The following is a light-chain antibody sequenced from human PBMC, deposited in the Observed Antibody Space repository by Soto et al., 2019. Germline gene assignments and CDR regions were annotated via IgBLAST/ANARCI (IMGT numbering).Light chain of an antibody. CDR2: EVT. CDR3: SSYRSVGSIV. Sequence: QSALTQPASVSGSPGQSITISCTGTRSDVGSYNSVSWYQQHPGKAPRVIIFEVTKRPSGISNRFSGSKSGKTASLTISGLQADDEGDYYCSSYRSVGSIVFGTGTKLTVL. J-gene: IGLJ1*01. CDR1: RSDVGSYNS. V-gene: IGLV2-14*02.